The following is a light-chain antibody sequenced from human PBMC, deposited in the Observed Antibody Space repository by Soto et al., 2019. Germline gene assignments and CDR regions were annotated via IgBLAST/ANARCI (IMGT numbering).Light chain of an antibody. V-gene: IGLV2-14*01. CDR2: EVS. CDR1: SSDVGGYKF. J-gene: IGLJ7*01. CDR3: GSYTGSIYV. Sequence: QSALTQPASVSGSPGQSITISCSGTSSDVGGYKFVSWYQQHPGKAPKLMIYEVSNRPSGVSSRFSGSKSGNTASLTISGLQDEDEADYYCGSYTGSIYVFGPGPQLTVL.